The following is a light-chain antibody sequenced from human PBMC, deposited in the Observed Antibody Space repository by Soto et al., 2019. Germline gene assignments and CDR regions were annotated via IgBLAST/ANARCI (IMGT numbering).Light chain of an antibody. CDR3: TATDDRLTGPV. Sequence: QSVLTQPPSASGTPGQRVTFSCSGSSSNIETNLVHWYQHLPGASPRLLIFNNDQRPSGVPDRFSASKSGTSASLAISGLRSEDVADYYCTATDDRLTGPVFGGGTKLTVL. V-gene: IGLV1-47*02. J-gene: IGLJ2*01. CDR1: SSNIETNL. CDR2: NND.